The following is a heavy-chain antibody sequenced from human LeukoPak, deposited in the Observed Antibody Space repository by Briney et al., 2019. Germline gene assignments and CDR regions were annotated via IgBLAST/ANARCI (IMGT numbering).Heavy chain of an antibody. CDR1: GFTFSSYA. J-gene: IGHJ4*02. CDR2: ISCSGGST. D-gene: IGHD2-2*01. Sequence: GGSLRLSCAASGFTFSSYAMRWVRQAPGKGLEWVSAISCSGGSTYYADSVKGRFTISRDNSKNTLYLQMNSLRAEDTALYYCAKEAVYVIVVVPAALDYWGQGTLVTVSS. V-gene: IGHV3-23*01. CDR3: AKEAVYVIVVVPAALDY.